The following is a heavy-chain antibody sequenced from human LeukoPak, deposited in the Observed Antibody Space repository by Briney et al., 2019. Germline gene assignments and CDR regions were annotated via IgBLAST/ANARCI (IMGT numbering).Heavy chain of an antibody. D-gene: IGHD2-2*01. CDR3: ARDLRGEGYCSSTSCYFV. J-gene: IGHJ3*01. CDR1: GFTFSSYS. CDR2: ISSSSSYI. Sequence: PGGSLRLSCAASGFTFSSYSMNWVRQAPGKGLEWVSSISSSSSYIYYADSVKGRFTISRDNAKNSLYLQMNSLRAEDTAVYYCARDLRGEGYCSSTSCYFVWGQGTMVTVSP. V-gene: IGHV3-21*01.